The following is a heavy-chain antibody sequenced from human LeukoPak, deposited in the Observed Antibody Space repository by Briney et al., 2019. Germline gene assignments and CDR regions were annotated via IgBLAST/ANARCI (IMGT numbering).Heavy chain of an antibody. CDR1: GFTFSSYS. J-gene: IGHJ4*02. CDR3: ARNGATTSASHFDY. V-gene: IGHV3-21*01. D-gene: IGHD1-26*01. Sequence: GGSLRHSCAASGFTFSSYSMNWVRQAPGKGLEWVSSIRSSSSTYIHHADALKGRFTISIDNAKNSLFLQMNSLRAEDTAVYYCARNGATTSASHFDYWGQGTLVTVSS. CDR2: IRSSSSTYI.